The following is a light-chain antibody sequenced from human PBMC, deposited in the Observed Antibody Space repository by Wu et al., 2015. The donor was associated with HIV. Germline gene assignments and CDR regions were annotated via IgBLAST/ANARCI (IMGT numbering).Light chain of an antibody. J-gene: IGKJ1*01. CDR3: QQTYTILWT. CDR2: AVS. Sequence: IQLTQSPSSLSASVGDRVTITCWTSQDINRYLAWYQEKPGKAPKLLIYAVSTLGSGVPSRFSGSGSGTEFTLTISSLQPEDFASYFCQQTYTILWTFGQGTRVEI. CDR1: QDINRY. V-gene: IGKV1-9*01.